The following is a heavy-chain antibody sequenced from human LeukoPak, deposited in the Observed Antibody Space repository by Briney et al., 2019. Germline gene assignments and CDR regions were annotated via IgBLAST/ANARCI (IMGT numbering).Heavy chain of an antibody. V-gene: IGHV5-51*01. Sequence: HGESLKISCKGSGYSFTNYWIGWVRQMPGKGLEWMGIIYPGDSDTRYSPSFQGQVTISADKSISTAYLQWSSLKASDTAMYYCARPLWVSQLVLWFDPWGQGTLVTVSS. J-gene: IGHJ5*02. D-gene: IGHD6-13*01. CDR2: IYPGDSDT. CDR3: ARPLWVSQLVLWFDP. CDR1: GYSFTNYW.